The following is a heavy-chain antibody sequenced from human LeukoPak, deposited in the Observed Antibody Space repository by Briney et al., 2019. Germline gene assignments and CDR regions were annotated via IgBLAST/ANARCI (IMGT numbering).Heavy chain of an antibody. Sequence: GGSLRLSCAASGFALSSHWMTWVRQVPGRGPEWVANVNRDGGETYYLDSVKGRFTISKDNAKNSLYLQMNSLRAEDTALYHCASNNGMDVWGQGTTVIVSS. V-gene: IGHV3-7*03. J-gene: IGHJ6*02. CDR1: GFALSSHW. CDR3: ASNNGMDV. CDR2: VNRDGGET.